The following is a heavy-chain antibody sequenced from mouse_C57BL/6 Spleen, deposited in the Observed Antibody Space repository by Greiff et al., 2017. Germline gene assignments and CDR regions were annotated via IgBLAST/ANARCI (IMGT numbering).Heavy chain of an antibody. CDR3: SRYYSNYVGYFDV. CDR1: GFTFSNYW. V-gene: IGHV6-3*01. Sequence: EVKVEESGGGLVQPGGSMKLSCVASGFTFSNYWMNWVRQSPEKGLEWVAQIRLKSDNYATHYAESVKGRFTISRDDSKSSVYLQMNNLRAEDTGIYYCSRYYSNYVGYFDVWGTGTTVTVSS. D-gene: IGHD2-5*01. CDR2: IRLKSDNYAT. J-gene: IGHJ1*03.